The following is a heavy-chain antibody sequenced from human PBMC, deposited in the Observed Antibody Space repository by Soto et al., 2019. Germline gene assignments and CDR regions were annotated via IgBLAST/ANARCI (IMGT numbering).Heavy chain of an antibody. CDR2: ISGSGGST. Sequence: GGSLRLSCAASGFTFSSYAMSWVRQAPGKGLEWVSAISGSGGSTYYADSVKGRFTISRDNSKNTLHLQMNSLRAEDTAVYYCAKDCCVRYFSAKYYFYYWGQGTLVTVSS. J-gene: IGHJ4*02. CDR1: GFTFSSYA. CDR3: AKDCCVRYFSAKYYFYY. V-gene: IGHV3-23*01. D-gene: IGHD3-9*01.